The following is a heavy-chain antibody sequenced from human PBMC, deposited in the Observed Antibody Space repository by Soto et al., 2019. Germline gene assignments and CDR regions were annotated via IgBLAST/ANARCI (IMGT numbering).Heavy chain of an antibody. D-gene: IGHD3-9*01. V-gene: IGHV4-59*02. Sequence: ETLRLTWIVSGGSVAAHHGSWIRKFPGQGLQWIAYTSYTGNTNYNPSLQSRVTISLDTSKNQLSLELTSMTEADPAVYYCARDMNAGFTHSCDPCGQGTLVTVS. CDR2: TSYTGNT. J-gene: IGHJ5*02. CDR3: ARDMNAGFTHSCDP. CDR1: GGSVAAHH.